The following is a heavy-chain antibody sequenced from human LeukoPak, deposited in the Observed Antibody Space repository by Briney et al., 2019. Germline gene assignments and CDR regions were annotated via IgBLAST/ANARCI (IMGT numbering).Heavy chain of an antibody. CDR1: GYIFFNYG. V-gene: IGHV1-18*01. CDR2: ITVYDGHT. J-gene: IGHJ4*02. D-gene: IGHD2-15*01. CDR3: AGEAVRGGTYSRPDY. Sequence: ASVKVSCKASGYIFFNYGVTWVRQAPGQGLEWVGWITVYDGHTKYAQSLQDRVTMTTDTSTHTAYMELKDLRSDDTAVYFCAGEAVRGGTYSRPDYWGQGTLVTVSS.